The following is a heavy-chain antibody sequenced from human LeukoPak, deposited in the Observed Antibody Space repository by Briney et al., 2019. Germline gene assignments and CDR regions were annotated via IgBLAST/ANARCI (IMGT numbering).Heavy chain of an antibody. Sequence: PGGSLRLSCAASGFTFSSYAMSWVRQAPGKGLERVSAISGSGGSTYYADSVKGRFTISRDNSKNTLYLQMNSLRAEDTAVYYCAKVGPLTWFGELLGYFDYWGQGTLVTVSS. D-gene: IGHD3-10*01. CDR1: GFTFSSYA. CDR3: AKVGPLTWFGELLGYFDY. J-gene: IGHJ4*02. V-gene: IGHV3-23*01. CDR2: ISGSGGST.